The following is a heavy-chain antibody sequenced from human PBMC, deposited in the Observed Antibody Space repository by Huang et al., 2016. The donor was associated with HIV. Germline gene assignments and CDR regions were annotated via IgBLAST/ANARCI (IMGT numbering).Heavy chain of an antibody. Sequence: LRLQESAPGLVKSSETLSPICTVSGGSISSSSYYWGWFRQPPGKGPEWIGSIYYSGNTYYNPPLKSRVTISVDTSKNQFSLKVNSVTAADTAVYYCARHGRVAGHYYNNMDVWGRGTTVTVSS. V-gene: IGHV4-39*01. CDR3: ARHGRVAGHYYNNMDV. D-gene: IGHD6-19*01. CDR2: IYYSGNT. CDR1: GGSISSSSYY. J-gene: IGHJ6*02.